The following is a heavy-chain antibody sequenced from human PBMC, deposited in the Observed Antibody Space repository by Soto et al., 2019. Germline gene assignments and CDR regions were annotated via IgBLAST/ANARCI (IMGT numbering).Heavy chain of an antibody. V-gene: IGHV1-69*01. CDR2: IILTLGTP. Sequence: QVQLVQSGAEVKKPGSSVKVSCKASGGTFSTHAISWVRQAPGQGLEWLGGIILTLGTPNYAQKFQGRVTVTADEYTSTAYMELSRLTSEDTAVYYCARAAFRSGYYGYYYGMDVWGQGTAVNV. CDR1: GGTFSTHA. J-gene: IGHJ6*02. D-gene: IGHD3-3*01. CDR3: ARAAFRSGYYGYYYGMDV.